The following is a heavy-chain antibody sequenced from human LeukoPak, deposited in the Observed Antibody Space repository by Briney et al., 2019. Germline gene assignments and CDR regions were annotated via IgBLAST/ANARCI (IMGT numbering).Heavy chain of an antibody. CDR3: ARGVYGSGSSHFDY. J-gene: IGHJ4*02. D-gene: IGHD3-10*01. CDR2: INPNSGGT. V-gene: IGHV1-2*02. Sequence: ASVKVSCKASGYTFTGYYMHWVRQAPGQGLEWMGWINPNSGGTNYAQKFQGRVTMTRDTSISTAYMELSRLRSDDTAVYYCARGVYGSGSSHFDYWGQGTLVTVSS. CDR1: GYTFTGYY.